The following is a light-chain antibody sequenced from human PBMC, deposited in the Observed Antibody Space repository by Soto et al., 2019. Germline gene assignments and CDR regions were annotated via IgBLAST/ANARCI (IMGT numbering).Light chain of an antibody. Sequence: QSVLTLPPSASGTPGQRVTISCSGSTSNIEVNPVNWYQQLPGTAPKLLIYSNNQRPSVVPDRFSGSKSGTSASLAISGLQSEDEADYYCAAWDASLNGPVFGTGTKLTVL. CDR2: SNN. V-gene: IGLV1-44*01. CDR1: TSNIEVNP. J-gene: IGLJ1*01. CDR3: AAWDASLNGPV.